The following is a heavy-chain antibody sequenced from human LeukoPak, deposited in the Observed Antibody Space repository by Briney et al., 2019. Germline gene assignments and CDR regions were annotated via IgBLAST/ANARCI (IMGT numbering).Heavy chain of an antibody. CDR1: GFTFSSYA. Sequence: PGGSLRLSCAASGFTFSSYAMHWVRQAPGKGLEWVAVISYDGSNKYYADSVKGRFTISRDNSKNTLYLQMNSLRAEDTAVYYCARDGVPIYMDYGGDCLKEYNWFDPWGQGTLVTVSS. J-gene: IGHJ5*02. D-gene: IGHD2-21*02. V-gene: IGHV3-30*04. CDR3: ARDGVPIYMDYGGDCLKEYNWFDP. CDR2: ISYDGSNK.